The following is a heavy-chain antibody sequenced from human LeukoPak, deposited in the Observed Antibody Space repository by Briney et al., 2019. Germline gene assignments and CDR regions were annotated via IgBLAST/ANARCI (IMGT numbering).Heavy chain of an antibody. CDR3: AREQDGGAAIDY. CDR1: GFTFSDYY. Sequence: GGSLRLSCAASGFTFSDYYMSWVRQAPGKGLEWVANIKQDGSEKYYVDSVKGRFTISRDNAKNSLYLQMNSLRAEDTAVYYCAREQDGGAAIDYWGQGTLVTVSS. CDR2: IKQDGSEK. J-gene: IGHJ4*02. V-gene: IGHV3-7*01. D-gene: IGHD3-10*01.